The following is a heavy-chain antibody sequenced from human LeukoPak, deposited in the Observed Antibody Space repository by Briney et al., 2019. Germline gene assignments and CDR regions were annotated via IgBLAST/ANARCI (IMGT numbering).Heavy chain of an antibody. CDR3: ARDPGSSFPQNWFDP. V-gene: IGHV1-46*01. J-gene: IGHJ5*02. CDR2: INPSGGST. Sequence: ASVKVSCKASGYTFTRFHIHWVRQAPGQGLEYKGIINPSGGSTSHAPKFQGRVTMTRDTSTSTVYMELSSLRSEDTAVYYCARDPGSSFPQNWFDPWGQGTLVTVSS. CDR1: GYTFTRFH. D-gene: IGHD3-10*01.